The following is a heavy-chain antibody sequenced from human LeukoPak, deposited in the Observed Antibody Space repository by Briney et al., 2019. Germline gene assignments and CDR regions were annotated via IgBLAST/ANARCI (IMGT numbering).Heavy chain of an antibody. Sequence: SSETLSLTCTVSGVSINSHYLNWIRQPPGKALEWIGYIYGSGRTNYNPSLKSRVTMSVDTSKSQFSLTLNSLTAADTAVYYCVVSPNQEFFDYWGQGPLVTVSS. CDR2: IYGSGRT. J-gene: IGHJ4*02. CDR3: VVSPNQEFFDY. CDR1: GVSINSHY. D-gene: IGHD3-10*01. V-gene: IGHV4-4*09.